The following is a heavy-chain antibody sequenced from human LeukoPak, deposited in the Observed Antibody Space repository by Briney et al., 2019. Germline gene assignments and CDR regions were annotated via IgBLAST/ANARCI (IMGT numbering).Heavy chain of an antibody. CDR3: ARAITFIYYYYMDV. D-gene: IGHD3-10*01. CDR1: GYTFTGYY. CDR2: INPNSGGT. Sequence: ASVKVSCKASGYTFTGYYMHWVRQAPGQGLEWMGWINPNSGGTNYAQKFQDRVSMTRDTSISTAYMQLSRLRSDDTAVYYCARAITFIYYYYMDVWGKGTTVTVSS. V-gene: IGHV1-2*02. J-gene: IGHJ6*03.